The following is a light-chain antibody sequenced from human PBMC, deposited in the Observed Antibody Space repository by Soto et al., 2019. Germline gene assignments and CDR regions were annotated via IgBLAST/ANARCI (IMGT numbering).Light chain of an antibody. V-gene: IGKV3-15*01. Sequence: DIVMTQSPATLSASPGERVTISCRATQSISGNLAWNQQKPGQAPRLLIYGASTLASGIPSRFSGSGSETEFTLTISSLQPEDFAIYYWQQYNNWPRTLGQGTKVDIK. CDR3: QQYNNWPRT. CDR2: GAS. CDR1: QSISGN. J-gene: IGKJ1*01.